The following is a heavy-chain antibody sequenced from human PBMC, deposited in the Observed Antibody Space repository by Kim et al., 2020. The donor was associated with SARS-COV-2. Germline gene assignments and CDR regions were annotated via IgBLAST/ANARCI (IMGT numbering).Heavy chain of an antibody. CDR1: GGSISGFY. CDR3: ARAVNYDSFSGRCYFDY. Sequence: SETLSLTCTVSGGSISGFYWNWIRQPPGKGLEWIGYVHYSGSANYNPSLKSRVTISSDTSTSQFSLRLTSVTAADTAVYYCARAVNYDSFSGRCYFDYWG. D-gene: IGHD3-3*01. CDR2: VHYSGSA. V-gene: IGHV4-59*08. J-gene: IGHJ4*03.